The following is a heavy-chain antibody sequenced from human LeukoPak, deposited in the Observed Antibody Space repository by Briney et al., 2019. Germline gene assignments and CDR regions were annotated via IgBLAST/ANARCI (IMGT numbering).Heavy chain of an antibody. Sequence: PSETLSLTCAVYGGSFSGYYWSWVRQPPGKGLEWGGEINHSGSTNYNPSLKSRVTISVDTSKNQFSLKLSSVTAADTAVYYCARFMITFGGVIPYHAFDIWGQGTMVTVSS. V-gene: IGHV4-34*01. J-gene: IGHJ3*02. CDR1: GGSFSGYY. CDR3: ARFMITFGGVIPYHAFDI. D-gene: IGHD3-16*02. CDR2: INHSGST.